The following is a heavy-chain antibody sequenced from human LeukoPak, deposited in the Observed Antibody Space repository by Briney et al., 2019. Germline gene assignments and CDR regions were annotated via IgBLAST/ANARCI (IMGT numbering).Heavy chain of an antibody. V-gene: IGHV4-34*01. CDR2: INHSGST. CDR3: ARHKLPECWFEP. Sequence: SETLSLTCAVYGGSFSGYYWSWIRQPPGKGLEWIGEINHSGSTNYNPSLKSRVTISVDTSKNQFSLKLSSVAAADTAVYYCARHKLPECWFEPWGQGTLVTVSS. D-gene: IGHD1-14*01. J-gene: IGHJ5*02. CDR1: GGSFSGYY.